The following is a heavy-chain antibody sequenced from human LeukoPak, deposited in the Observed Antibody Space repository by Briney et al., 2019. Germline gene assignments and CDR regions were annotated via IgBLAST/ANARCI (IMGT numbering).Heavy chain of an antibody. J-gene: IGHJ4*02. CDR1: GGSISSYY. D-gene: IGHD6-19*01. CDR3: AGGKQWLAFDY. CDR2: IYYSGST. V-gene: IGHV4-59*01. Sequence: PSETLSLTCTVSGGSISSYYWSWIRQPPGKGLEWIGYIYYSGSTNYNPSLKSRVTISVDTSKNQFSLKLSSVTVADTAVYYCAGGKQWLAFDYWGQGTLVTVSS.